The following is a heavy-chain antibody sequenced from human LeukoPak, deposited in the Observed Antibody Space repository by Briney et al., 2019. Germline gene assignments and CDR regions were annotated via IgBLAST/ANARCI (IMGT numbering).Heavy chain of an antibody. CDR3: ASGRTYCGGDCQNDAFDI. CDR1: GYSFTSYW. Sequence: KVSCKGSGYSFTSYWIGWVRQMPGKGLEWMGIIYPGDSDTRYSPSFQGQVTISADKSISTAYLQWSSLKASDTAMYYCASGRTYCGGDCQNDAFDIWGQGTMVTVSS. D-gene: IGHD2-21*02. V-gene: IGHV5-51*01. CDR2: IYPGDSDT. J-gene: IGHJ3*02.